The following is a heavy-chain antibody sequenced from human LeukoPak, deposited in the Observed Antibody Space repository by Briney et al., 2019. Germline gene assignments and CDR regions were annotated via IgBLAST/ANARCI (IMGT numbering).Heavy chain of an antibody. D-gene: IGHD2/OR15-2a*01. CDR1: GDSVSGNSVA. V-gene: IGHV6-1*01. CDR2: TYYRSKWYN. Sequence: SQTLSLTFAISGDSVSGNSVAWNWIRQSPSRGLEWLGRTYYRSKWYNDYEVSVKGRITINPDTSKNQFSLQLTSVTPDDTAVYYCARTFFGRFLEWFDPWGQGTLVTVSS. CDR3: ARTFFGRFLEWFDP. J-gene: IGHJ5*02.